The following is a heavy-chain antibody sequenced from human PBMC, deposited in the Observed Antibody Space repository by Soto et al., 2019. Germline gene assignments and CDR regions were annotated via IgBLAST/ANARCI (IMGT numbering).Heavy chain of an antibody. Sequence: QVQLVESGGGLVKPGGSLRLSCAASGFTFSDYYMSWIRQAPGKGLEWVSYISSRSSTIFYADSVKGRFTISRDNVKNFLYLQMNGLRAEDSGGYYCGSVTHGAFLVFWGQGILVTVSS. D-gene: IGHD2-8*01. CDR1: GFTFSDYY. CDR2: ISSRSSTI. CDR3: GSVTHGAFLVF. V-gene: IGHV3-11*01. J-gene: IGHJ4*02.